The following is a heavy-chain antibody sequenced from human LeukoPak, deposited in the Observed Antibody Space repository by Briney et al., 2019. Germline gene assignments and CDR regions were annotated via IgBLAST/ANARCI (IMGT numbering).Heavy chain of an antibody. J-gene: IGHJ3*02. CDR1: GGSISSGDYY. V-gene: IGHV4-30-4*01. CDR3: AGGYYDSSGYPALFDI. CDR2: ISYSGST. D-gene: IGHD3-22*01. Sequence: SETLSLTCTVSGGSISSGDYYWSWIRQPPGKGLEWIGYISYSGSTYYNPSLKSRVTISVDTSKNQFSLKLSSVTAADTAVYYCAGGYYDSSGYPALFDIWGQGTMVTVSS.